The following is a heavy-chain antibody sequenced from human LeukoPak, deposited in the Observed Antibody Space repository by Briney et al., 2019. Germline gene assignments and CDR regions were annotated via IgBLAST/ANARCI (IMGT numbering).Heavy chain of an antibody. Sequence: GGSLRLSCVASGFTVSSNYRSWVRQAPGKGLEWVSVMYNDGSTYYADSVKGRFTISRDNSKNTLYLQLNRLRTEDTAVYYCARDMNPYYWGQGTLVTVSS. CDR2: MYNDGST. CDR1: GFTVSSNY. CDR3: ARDMNPYY. J-gene: IGHJ4*02. D-gene: IGHD1-14*01. V-gene: IGHV3-66*01.